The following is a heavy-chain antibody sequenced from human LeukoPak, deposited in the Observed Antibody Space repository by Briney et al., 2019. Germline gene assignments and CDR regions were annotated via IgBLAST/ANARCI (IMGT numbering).Heavy chain of an antibody. V-gene: IGHV3-30*01. CDR2: ISYDGSNK. J-gene: IGHJ4*02. CDR1: GFTFSSFA. CDR3: ARDEVIAAPLDY. D-gene: IGHD6-6*01. Sequence: GGSLRLSCGASGFTFSSFAMHWVRQAPGKGLEWVAVISYDGSNKYYADSVKGRFTISRDNSKNTLYLQMNSLRAEDTAVYYCARDEVIAAPLDYWGQGTLVTVSS.